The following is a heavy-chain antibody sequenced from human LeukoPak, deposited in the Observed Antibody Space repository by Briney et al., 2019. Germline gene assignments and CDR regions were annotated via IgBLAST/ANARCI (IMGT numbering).Heavy chain of an antibody. CDR2: IYYGGST. J-gene: IGHJ5*02. CDR3: ARALGYCSGGSCTRGYNWFDP. Sequence: SETLSLTCTVSGGSISSSDYYWGWIRQPPGTGLEWIGSIYYGGSTYYNPSLKSRVTISVDTSMNQFSLKLSFVATADTAVYYRARALGYCSGGSCTRGYNWFDPWGQGTLVTVPS. V-gene: IGHV4-39*01. D-gene: IGHD2-15*01. CDR1: GGSISSSDYY.